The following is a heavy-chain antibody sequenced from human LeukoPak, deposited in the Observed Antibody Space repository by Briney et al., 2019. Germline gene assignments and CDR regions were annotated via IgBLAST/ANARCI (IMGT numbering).Heavy chain of an antibody. CDR3: AILTLGELSSYDY. CDR1: GFTVSSNY. J-gene: IGHJ4*02. CDR2: IYSGGST. V-gene: IGHV3-66*02. Sequence: GGSLRLSCAASGFTVSSNYMSWVRQAPGKGLEWVSVIYSGGSTYHADSVKGRFIISRDKSKNALYLQMNSLRAEDTAVYYCAILTLGELSSYDYWGQGTLVTVSS. D-gene: IGHD3-16*02.